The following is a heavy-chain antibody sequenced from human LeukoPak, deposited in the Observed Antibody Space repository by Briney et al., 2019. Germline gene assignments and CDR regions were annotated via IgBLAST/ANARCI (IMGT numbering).Heavy chain of an antibody. CDR3: ARVTPFDIVVVPAASGPFDI. V-gene: IGHV1-69*01. D-gene: IGHD2-2*01. J-gene: IGHJ3*02. Sequence: SVKVSCKASGGTFSSYAISWVRQAPGQGLEWMGGIIPIFGTANYAQKFQGRVTITADESTSTAYMELSSLRSEDTAVYYRARVTPFDIVVVPAASGPFDIWGQGTMVTVSS. CDR2: IIPIFGTA. CDR1: GGTFSSYA.